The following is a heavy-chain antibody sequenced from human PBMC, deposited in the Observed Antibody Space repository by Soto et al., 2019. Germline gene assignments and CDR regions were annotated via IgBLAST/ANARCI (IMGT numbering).Heavy chain of an antibody. CDR2: IYYSGST. D-gene: IGHD3-10*01. J-gene: IGHJ6*02. Sequence: SETLSLTCTVSGGPISSYYWSWIRQPPGKGLEWIGYIYYSGSTNYNPSPKSRVTIPVDTSKNQFSLKLSSVTAADTAVYYCARHSSGGMAVWGQGTTVTVS. CDR3: ARHSSGGMAV. CDR1: GGPISSYY. V-gene: IGHV4-59*01.